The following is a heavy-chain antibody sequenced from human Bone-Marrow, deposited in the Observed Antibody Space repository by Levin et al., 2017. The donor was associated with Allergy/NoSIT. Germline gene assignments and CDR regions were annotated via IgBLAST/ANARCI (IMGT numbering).Heavy chain of an antibody. CDR1: GFTFSSYS. J-gene: IGHJ4*02. D-gene: IGHD1-1*01. CDR3: ARDLQNDY. V-gene: IGHV3-48*04. CDR2: ISSSSSTI. Sequence: GESLKISCAASGFTFSSYSMNWVRQAPGKGLEWVSYISSSSSTIYYADSVKGRFTISRDNAKNSLYLQMNSLRAEDTAVYYCARDLQNDYWGQGTLVTVSS.